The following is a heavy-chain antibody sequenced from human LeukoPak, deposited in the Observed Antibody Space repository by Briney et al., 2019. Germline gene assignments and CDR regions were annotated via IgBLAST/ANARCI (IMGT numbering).Heavy chain of an antibody. D-gene: IGHD3-22*01. CDR2: IYYSGST. CDR3: ASLPRYYYDSSGYQPFDY. V-gene: IGHV4-39*01. J-gene: IGHJ4*02. Sequence: SETLSLTCTVSGGSISSSSYYWGWIRQPPGKGLEWIGGIYYSGSTYYNPSLKSRVTISVDTSKNQFSLKLSSVTAADTAVYYCASLPRYYYDSSGYQPFDYWGQGTLVTVSS. CDR1: GGSISSSSYY.